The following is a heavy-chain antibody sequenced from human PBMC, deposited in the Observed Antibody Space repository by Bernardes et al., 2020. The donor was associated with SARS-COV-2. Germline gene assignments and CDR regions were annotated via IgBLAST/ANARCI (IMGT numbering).Heavy chain of an antibody. CDR1: GGSISSYY. D-gene: IGHD2-15*01. J-gene: IGHJ5*02. CDR3: ARDHVGGYCSGGSCYWFDP. Sequence: SETLSLTCTVSGGSISSYYWSWIRQPPGKGLEWIGYIYYSGSTNYNPSLKSRVTISVDTSKNQFSLKLSSVTAADTAVYYCARDHVGGYCSGGSCYWFDPWGQGTLVTVSS. V-gene: IGHV4-59*01. CDR2: IYYSGST.